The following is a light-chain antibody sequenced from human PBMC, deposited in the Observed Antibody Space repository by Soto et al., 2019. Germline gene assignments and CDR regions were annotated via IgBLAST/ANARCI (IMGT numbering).Light chain of an antibody. CDR2: EAS. J-gene: IGKJ1*01. CDR1: QDIIND. CDR3: LQYNSYPKT. Sequence: DIQMTQSPSSLSASVGDRVTITCRASQDIINDLGRYQQKPGKAPKRLIYEASILQSGVPSRFSGSGSGTEFTLTISSLQPEDFAIYYCLQYNSYPKTFGQGTNVEIK. V-gene: IGKV1-17*01.